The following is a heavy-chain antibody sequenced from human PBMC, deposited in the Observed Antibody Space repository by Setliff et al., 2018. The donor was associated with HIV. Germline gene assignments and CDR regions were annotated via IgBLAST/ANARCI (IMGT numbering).Heavy chain of an antibody. V-gene: IGHV4-39*07. D-gene: IGHD2-15*01. CDR3: ARHFYTTSWYSGTYWYFDL. J-gene: IGHJ2*01. CDR2: TYNSENI. Sequence: KSSETLSLTCTVSGDSISSSTFYWGWIRQPPGKGLEWIGSTYNSENINYNPSLKSRVTVSVDTSKNQFSLRLTSVTAADTAVYFCARHFYTTSWYSGTYWYFDLWGRGTLVTVSS. CDR1: GDSISSSTFY.